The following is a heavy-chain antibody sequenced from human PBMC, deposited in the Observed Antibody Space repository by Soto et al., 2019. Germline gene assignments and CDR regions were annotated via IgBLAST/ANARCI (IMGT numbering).Heavy chain of an antibody. D-gene: IGHD6-6*01. J-gene: IGHJ6*03. Sequence: GGSLRLSCAASGFTFSGSAMHWVRQASGKGLEWVGRIRSKANSYATAYAASVKGRFTITRDDSKNTAYLQMNSLKTEDTAVYYCTRPVWGAARPNDYYYYYYMDVWGKGTTVTVSS. CDR3: TRPVWGAARPNDYYYYYYMDV. V-gene: IGHV3-73*01. CDR2: IRSKANSYAT. CDR1: GFTFSGSA.